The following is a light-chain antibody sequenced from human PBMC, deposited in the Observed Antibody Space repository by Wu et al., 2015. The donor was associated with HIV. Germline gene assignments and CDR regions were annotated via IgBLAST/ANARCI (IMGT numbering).Light chain of an antibody. J-gene: IGKJ4*01. Sequence: GDRVTITCRASQDISFYLAWYQQKPGEAPQLLIYAASTLQSAIPSRFSGSGSGTEFTLTISSLQPEDFATYYCQQFNSYPLTFGGGTKVEIK. CDR2: AAS. CDR3: QQFNSYPLT. CDR1: QDISFY. V-gene: IGKV1-9*01.